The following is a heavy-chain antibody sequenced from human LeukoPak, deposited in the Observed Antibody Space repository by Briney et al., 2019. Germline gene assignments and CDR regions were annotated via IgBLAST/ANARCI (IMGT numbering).Heavy chain of an antibody. J-gene: IGHJ4*02. CDR2: ISASSSI. CDR1: GSTFSSYA. D-gene: IGHD3-22*01. Sequence: PGGSLRLSCAASGSTFSSYAMNWVRQAPGKGLEWVSGISASSSIYYADSVKGRFTISRDNSKNTLYLQVNGLRADDTAVYYCAKGSYYDSSGYYYFDYWGQGTLVTVSS. V-gene: IGHV3-23*01. CDR3: AKGSYYDSSGYYYFDY.